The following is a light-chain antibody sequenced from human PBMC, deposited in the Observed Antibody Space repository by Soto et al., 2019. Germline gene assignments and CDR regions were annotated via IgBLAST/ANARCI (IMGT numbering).Light chain of an antibody. CDR3: QQYNTWPPIT. V-gene: IGKV3-15*01. CDR1: QSVSSSY. Sequence: EIVLAQSPGTLSFSPGEIATLSCSASQSVSSSYLAWYQQKPGQAPRLLIYGASTRATGLPARFSGSGSGTDFTLTIRSLQSEDFAVYYCQQYNTWPPITFGQGTRLEI. J-gene: IGKJ5*01. CDR2: GAS.